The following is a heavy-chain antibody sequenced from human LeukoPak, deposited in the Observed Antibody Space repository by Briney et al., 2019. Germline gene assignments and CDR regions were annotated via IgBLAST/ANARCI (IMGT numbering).Heavy chain of an antibody. CDR2: VSWDGGST. CDR3: VKAHYIDSSGLDY. V-gene: IGHV3-43D*03. Sequence: GGSLRLSCAASGFTFDDYAMHWVRQAPGKGLEWVSLVSWDGGSTYYADSVKGRFTISRDNSKNSLYLQMNSLRAEDTALYYCVKAHYIDSSGLDYWGQGTLVTVSS. CDR1: GFTFDDYA. D-gene: IGHD3-22*01. J-gene: IGHJ4*02.